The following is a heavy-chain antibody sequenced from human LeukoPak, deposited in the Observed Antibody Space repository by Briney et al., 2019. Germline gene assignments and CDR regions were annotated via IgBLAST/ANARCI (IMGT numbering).Heavy chain of an antibody. J-gene: IGHJ4*02. CDR3: ARVGGGPYYDILTGFDY. D-gene: IGHD3-9*01. CDR1: GGSVSSGSYY. CDR2: IYYSGST. Sequence: SETLSLTCTVSGGSVSSGSYYWSWIRQPPGKGLEWIGYIYYSGSTNYNPSLKSRATISVDTSKNQFSLKLSSVTAADTAVYYCARVGGGPYYDILTGFDYWGQGTLVTVSS. V-gene: IGHV4-61*01.